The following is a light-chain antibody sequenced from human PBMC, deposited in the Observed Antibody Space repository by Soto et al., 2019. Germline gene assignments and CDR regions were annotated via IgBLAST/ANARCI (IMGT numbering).Light chain of an antibody. J-gene: IGKJ1*01. V-gene: IGKV1-27*01. CDR2: AAS. Sequence: DFQVTQSPASLSASVGDRVNISCRTSRGIYNYLAWYQQKSGQIPKLLINAASSLQSGVPSRFSGSGSGTDFTLSISSLQPEDVATYYCQKYDSAPRTFGQGTKVDIK. CDR3: QKYDSAPRT. CDR1: RGIYNY.